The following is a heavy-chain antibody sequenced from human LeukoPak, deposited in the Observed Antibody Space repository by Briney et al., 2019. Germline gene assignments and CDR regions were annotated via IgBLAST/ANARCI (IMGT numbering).Heavy chain of an antibody. Sequence: GASVKVSCKASGYTFTGYYMHWVRQAPGQGLEWMGWINPNSGGTNYAQKFQGRVTMTRDTSISTAYMEMSRLRSDDTAVYYCARQDYAGSSPFDNWGQGTLVTVSS. CDR3: ARQDYAGSSPFDN. V-gene: IGHV1-2*02. CDR1: GYTFTGYY. CDR2: INPNSGGT. J-gene: IGHJ4*02. D-gene: IGHD4-23*01.